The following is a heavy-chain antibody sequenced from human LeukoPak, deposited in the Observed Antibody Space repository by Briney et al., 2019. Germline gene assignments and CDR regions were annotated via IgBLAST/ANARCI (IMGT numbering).Heavy chain of an antibody. CDR3: ARGERGVIAY. J-gene: IGHJ4*02. V-gene: IGHV4-59*01. Sequence: SETLSLTCTVSGGSISNYYWSWIRQPPGKGLEWIGYIYYSGSTNYNPSLKSRVTISVDTSKNQFSLKLSSVTAADTAVYYCARGERGVIAYWGQGTLVTVSS. CDR1: GGSISNYY. D-gene: IGHD3-10*01. CDR2: IYYSGST.